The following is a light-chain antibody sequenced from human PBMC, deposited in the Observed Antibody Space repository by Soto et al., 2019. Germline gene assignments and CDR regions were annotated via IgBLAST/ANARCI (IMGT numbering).Light chain of an antibody. CDR1: SSNIGSNT. J-gene: IGLJ2*01. CDR3: AAWDDSLNAL. Sequence: QAVVTQPPSASGTPGQRVTISCSGSSSNIGSNTVNWYQQLPGTAPKLLIYSNSQRPSGVPDRFSGSKSGTSASLAISGLQSEDEADYYCAAWDDSLNALFGGGTKVTVL. V-gene: IGLV1-44*01. CDR2: SNS.